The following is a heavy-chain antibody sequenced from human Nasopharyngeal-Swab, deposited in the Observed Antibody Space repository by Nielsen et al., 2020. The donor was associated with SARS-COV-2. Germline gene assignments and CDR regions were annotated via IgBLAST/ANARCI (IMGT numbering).Heavy chain of an antibody. D-gene: IGHD2-15*01. CDR1: GFTFSSYE. CDR3: ARDCGNCGSGGNCDF. J-gene: IGHJ4*02. Sequence: GVLKISCAASGFTFSSYEMNWVRQAPGKRMEWVATVKQDEGEKHYVDPVKGRFTISRDNAKNSLYLQMNYLRADDTAVYYCARDCGNCGSGGNCDFWGQGTLVTVSS. CDR2: VKQDEGEK. V-gene: IGHV3-7*01.